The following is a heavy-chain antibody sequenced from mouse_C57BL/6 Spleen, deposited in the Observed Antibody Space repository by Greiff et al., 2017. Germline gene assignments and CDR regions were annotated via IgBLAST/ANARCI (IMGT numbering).Heavy chain of an antibody. V-gene: IGHV1-5*01. Sequence: EVQLQQSGTVLARPGASVKMSCKTSGYTFTSYWMHWVKQRPGQGLEWIGALYPGNSDTSYNQKFKGKAKLTAVTSASTAYMELSSLTNEDSAVYYCTRAGYGSSYEAMDYWGQGTSVTVSS. CDR1: GYTFTSYW. D-gene: IGHD1-1*01. CDR3: TRAGYGSSYEAMDY. CDR2: LYPGNSDT. J-gene: IGHJ4*01.